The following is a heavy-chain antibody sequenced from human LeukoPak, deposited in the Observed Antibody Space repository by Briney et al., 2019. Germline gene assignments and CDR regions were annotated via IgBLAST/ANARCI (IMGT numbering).Heavy chain of an antibody. CDR3: ARDPGGSPGDY. CDR1: GFTFSSYA. Sequence: GGSLRLSCAASGFTFSSYAMSWVRQAPGKGLEWVSYISSSGSTIYYADSVKGRFTISRDNARNSLYLQMNSLRAEDTAVYYCARDPGGSPGDYWGQGTLVTVSS. V-gene: IGHV3-48*04. J-gene: IGHJ4*02. CDR2: ISSSGSTI. D-gene: IGHD3-10*01.